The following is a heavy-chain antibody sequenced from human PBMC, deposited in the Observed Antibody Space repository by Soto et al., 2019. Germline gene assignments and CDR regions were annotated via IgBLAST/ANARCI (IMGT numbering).Heavy chain of an antibody. J-gene: IGHJ4*02. CDR1: GFTFSSYA. CDR3: AKAIPGQKGATFDY. V-gene: IGHV3-23*01. Sequence: EVQLLESGGGLVQPGGSLRLSCAASGFTFSSYAMTWVRQAPGKGLEWGSAIGGSGGSTYYAGSVKGRFTISRDNSKNTLYLQMNSLRVEDTAVYYCAKAIPGQKGATFDYWGQGTLVTVSS. D-gene: IGHD2-21*01. CDR2: IGGSGGST.